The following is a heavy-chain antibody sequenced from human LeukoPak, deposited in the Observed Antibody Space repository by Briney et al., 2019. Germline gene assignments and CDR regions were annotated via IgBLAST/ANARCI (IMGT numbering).Heavy chain of an antibody. CDR1: GYTFTSYY. CDR2: INPNSGGT. CDR3: ARDPRTTIFGVVTPFDY. V-gene: IGHV1-2*02. J-gene: IGHJ4*02. Sequence: PGAPVKVSCKASGYTFTSYYMHWVRQAPGQGLEWMGWINPNSGGTNYAQKFQGRVTMTRDTSISTAYMELSRLRSDDTAVYYCARDPRTTIFGVVTPFDYWGQGTLVTVSS. D-gene: IGHD3-3*01.